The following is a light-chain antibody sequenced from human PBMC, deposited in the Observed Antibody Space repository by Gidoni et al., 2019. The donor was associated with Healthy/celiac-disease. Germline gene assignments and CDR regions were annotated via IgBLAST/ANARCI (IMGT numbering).Light chain of an antibody. CDR1: PSVSSY. CDR3: QQRSNWPPWT. V-gene: IGKV3-11*01. J-gene: IGKJ1*01. CDR2: DAS. Sequence: EIVLTQSPATLSLSPGERATLSCRASPSVSSYYACYQQKPGQAPRLLIYDASNRATGIPARFSGSGSGTDFTLTISSLEPEDFAVYYCQQRSNWPPWTFGQGTKVEIK.